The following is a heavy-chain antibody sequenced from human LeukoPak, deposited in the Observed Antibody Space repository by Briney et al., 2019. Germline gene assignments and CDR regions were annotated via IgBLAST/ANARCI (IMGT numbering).Heavy chain of an antibody. CDR2: IWYEGSNK. V-gene: IGHV3-33*01. CDR1: GFTFSSYG. CDR3: ARRHSRRAFDI. J-gene: IGHJ3*02. Sequence: PGRSLRLSCAASGFTFSSYGMHWVRQAPGKGLEWVEVIWYEGSNKYYADSVKGRFTISRDNSKNTLYLQMNSLRAEDTAVYYCARRHSRRAFDIWGQGTMVTVSS.